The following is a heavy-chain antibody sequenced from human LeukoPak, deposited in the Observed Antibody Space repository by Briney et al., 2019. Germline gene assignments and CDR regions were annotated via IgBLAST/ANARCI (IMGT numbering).Heavy chain of an antibody. D-gene: IGHD3-22*01. CDR3: ARDTGSGWSSVIDC. Sequence: SETLSLTCTVSGGSISTYYWSWIRQPAGKGLEWIGRVYNSGTTNYNPSLKSRVTMSVDTSKNQFSLKLSSVTAADTAVYYCARDTGSGWSSVIDCWGQGILVTVSS. V-gene: IGHV4-4*07. CDR1: GGSISTYY. J-gene: IGHJ4*02. CDR2: VYNSGTT.